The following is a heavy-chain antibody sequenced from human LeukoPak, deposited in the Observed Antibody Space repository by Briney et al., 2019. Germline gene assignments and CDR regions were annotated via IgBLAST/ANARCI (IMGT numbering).Heavy chain of an antibody. V-gene: IGHV3-7*01. Sequence: PGGSLRLSCAASGFTFSSYWMSWVRQAPGKGLEWVANINQDGSEKHYVDSVKGRFTISRDNAKNSLYLQMNSLRAEDTAVYYCARAFSLLEQQLVGFDYWGQGTLVTVSS. CDR2: INQDGSEK. J-gene: IGHJ4*02. D-gene: IGHD6-13*01. CDR1: GFTFSSYW. CDR3: ARAFSLLEQQLVGFDY.